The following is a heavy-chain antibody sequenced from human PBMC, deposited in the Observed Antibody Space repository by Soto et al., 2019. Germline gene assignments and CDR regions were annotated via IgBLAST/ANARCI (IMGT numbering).Heavy chain of an antibody. Sequence: QVQLVQSGAEVKKPGASVTVSCKTSGYTFSNYGINWVRQAPGQGLEWMGWISGYNGNTNYAHTVQGRVPMTTDAATGTVSMELMSRKAADTAISYCSMCIMFGGSFDANYFYGMDVWGQGTPVTVS. D-gene: IGHD3-10*02. CDR1: GYTFSNYG. V-gene: IGHV1-18*01. J-gene: IGHJ6*02. CDR2: ISGYNGNT. CDR3: SMCIMFGGSFDANYFYGMDV.